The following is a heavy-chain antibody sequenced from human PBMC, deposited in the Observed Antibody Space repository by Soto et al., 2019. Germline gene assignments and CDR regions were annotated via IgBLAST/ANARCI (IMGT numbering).Heavy chain of an antibody. D-gene: IGHD2-15*01. V-gene: IGHV3-74*01. CDR2: INSDGSST. CDR1: GFTFSSYW. J-gene: IGHJ2*01. CDR3: ARSHCGGGSCYWYFDL. Sequence: GGSLRLSCAASGFTFSSYWMHWVRQAPGKGLVWVSRINSDGSSTSYADSVKGRFTISRDNAKNTLYLQMNRLRAEDADVYYCARSHCGGGSCYWYFDLWGRGTLVTVSS.